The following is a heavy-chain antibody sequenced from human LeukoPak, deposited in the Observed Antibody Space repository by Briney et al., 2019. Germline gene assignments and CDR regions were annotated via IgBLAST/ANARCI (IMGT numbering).Heavy chain of an antibody. V-gene: IGHV3-48*03. CDR3: ARGPYYYYMDV. CDR1: GFPFGSYA. J-gene: IGHJ6*03. CDR2: ISSGSSTM. Sequence: GGSLRLSCAASGFPFGSYAMNWVGQVPGKGLEGVSYISSGSSTMFYADSVKGRFTISRDNAKNSLFLQMNSLRAKDTAVYYCARGPYYYYMDVWGKGTTVTVSS.